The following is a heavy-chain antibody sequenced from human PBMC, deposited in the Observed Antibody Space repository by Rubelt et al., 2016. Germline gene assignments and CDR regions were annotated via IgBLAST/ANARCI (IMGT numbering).Heavy chain of an antibody. J-gene: IGHJ4*02. D-gene: IGHD6-13*01. CDR3: ARVISGVEYSSSWHFDY. CDR2: ISAYNGNT. Sequence: QVQLVQSGAEVKKPGASVKVSCKASGYTFTSYGISWVRQAPGQGLEWMGWISAYNGNTTYAQRLQCRGTMTTETSTSTAYMGLRSLRSDDTAVYYCARVISGVEYSSSWHFDYWGQGTLVTVSS. CDR1: GYTFTSYG. V-gene: IGHV1-18*01.